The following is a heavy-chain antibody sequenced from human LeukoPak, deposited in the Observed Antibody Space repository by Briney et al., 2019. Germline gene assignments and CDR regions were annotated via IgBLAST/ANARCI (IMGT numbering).Heavy chain of an antibody. D-gene: IGHD3-22*01. CDR2: INHSGST. Sequence: SETLSLTCAVYGGSFSGYYWSWIRQPPGKGLEWIGEINHSGSTNYNPSLKSRVTISVDTSKNQFSLKLSSVTAADTAVYYCARLPPTYYYDSSGYLAPGYYYMDVWGKGTTVTISS. J-gene: IGHJ6*03. V-gene: IGHV4-34*01. CDR1: GGSFSGYY. CDR3: ARLPPTYYYDSSGYLAPGYYYMDV.